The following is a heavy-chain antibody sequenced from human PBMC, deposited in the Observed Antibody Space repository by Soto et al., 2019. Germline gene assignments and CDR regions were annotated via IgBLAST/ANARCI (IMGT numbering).Heavy chain of an antibody. Sequence: EVQLLESGGGLVQPGGSLRLSCAASGFTFSTYAMSWVRQAPGKGLEWVSGISGSGGSAYYADSVKGRFTISRDNSKNTLCLQMSSLRAEDTAVYYCAGSSCWYRAFDIWGQGTMVTVSS. D-gene: IGHD6-19*01. CDR1: GFTFSTYA. CDR2: ISGSGGSA. J-gene: IGHJ3*02. CDR3: AGSSCWYRAFDI. V-gene: IGHV3-23*01.